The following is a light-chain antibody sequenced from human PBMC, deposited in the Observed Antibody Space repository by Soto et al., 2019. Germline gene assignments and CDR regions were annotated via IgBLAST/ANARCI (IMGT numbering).Light chain of an antibody. Sequence: QLVLAQPASVSGSPGQSITISCTGTSGDVGGYSYVSWFQQHPGKAPKLMIYEVTNRPSGVSNRFSASKSGNTASLTISGLQAEDEADYYCSSYTGSSTLVFGGGTKLTVL. J-gene: IGLJ2*01. CDR1: SGDVGGYSY. CDR3: SSYTGSSTLV. CDR2: EVT. V-gene: IGLV2-14*01.